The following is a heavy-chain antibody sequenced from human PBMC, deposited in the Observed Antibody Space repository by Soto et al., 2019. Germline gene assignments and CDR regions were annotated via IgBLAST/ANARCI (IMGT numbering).Heavy chain of an antibody. Sequence: QVQLVQSGAEVKKPGASVKVSCKASGYTFTSYGISWGRQAPGQGLEWMGWISAYNGNTRSEQKLQGRVTMTTDTTTSTADMEVRSLRSDDTAVDYWARYLAVALIDYWGQGTLVTVSS. CDR1: GYTFTSYG. J-gene: IGHJ4*02. D-gene: IGHD6-19*01. CDR2: ISAYNGNT. V-gene: IGHV1-18*01. CDR3: ARYLAVALIDY.